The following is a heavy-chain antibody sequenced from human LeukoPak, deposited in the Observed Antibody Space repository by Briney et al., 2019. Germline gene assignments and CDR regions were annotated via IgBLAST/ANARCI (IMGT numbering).Heavy chain of an antibody. J-gene: IGHJ4*02. CDR1: GGSISSYY. D-gene: IGHD3-10*01. CDR2: IYYSGST. Sequence: SETLSLTCTVSGGSISSYYWSWIRQPPGKGLEGIGYIYYSGSTNYNPSLKSRVTISVDTSKNQFSLKLSSVTAADTAVYYCASSFGELLFDYWGQGTLVTVSS. V-gene: IGHV4-59*08. CDR3: ASSFGELLFDY.